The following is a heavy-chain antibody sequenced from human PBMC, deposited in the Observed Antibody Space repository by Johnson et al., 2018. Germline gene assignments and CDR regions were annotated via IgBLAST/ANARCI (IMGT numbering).Heavy chain of an antibody. V-gene: IGHV4-39*07. CDR3: ARVAQEAEYFQQ. CDR1: GGSISSSSYY. Sequence: QVQLQESGPGLVKPSETLSLTCTVSGGSISSSSYYWGWIRQPPGKGLEWIGSIYYSGSTYYNPSLKSRVTISVDTSKNQFSLKLSSVNAADPAVDYCARVAQEAEYFQQWGQGTLVTVSS. J-gene: IGHJ1*01. CDR2: IYYSGST.